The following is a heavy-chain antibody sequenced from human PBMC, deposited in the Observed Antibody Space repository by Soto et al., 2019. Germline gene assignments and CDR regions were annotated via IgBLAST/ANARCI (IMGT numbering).Heavy chain of an antibody. J-gene: IGHJ4*02. Sequence: PGQGLEWMGGIIPIFGTANYAQKFQGRVTITADESTSTAYMELSSLRSEDTAVYYCTRGPYSGYPHTFDYWGQGTLVTVSS. CDR2: IIPIFGTA. D-gene: IGHD5-12*01. V-gene: IGHV1-69*01. CDR3: TRGPYSGYPHTFDY.